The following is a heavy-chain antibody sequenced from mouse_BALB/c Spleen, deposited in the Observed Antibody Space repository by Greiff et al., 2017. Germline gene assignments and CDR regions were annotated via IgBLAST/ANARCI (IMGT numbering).Heavy chain of an antibody. CDR3: ARLSVRDSSRFDY. V-gene: IGHV1S135*01. CDR2: IDPFNGGT. CDR1: GYSFTSYY. J-gene: IGHJ2*01. Sequence: EVQLQQSGPELMKPGASVKISCKASGYSFTSYYMHWVKQSHGKSLEWIGYIDPFNGGTSYNQKFKGKATLTVDKSSSTAYMHLSSLTSEDSAVYYCARLSVRDSSRFDYWGQGTTLTVSS. D-gene: IGHD1-1*01.